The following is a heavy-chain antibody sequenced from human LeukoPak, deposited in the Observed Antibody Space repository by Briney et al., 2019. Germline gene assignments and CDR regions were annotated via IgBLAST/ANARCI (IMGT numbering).Heavy chain of an antibody. CDR2: IYYSGST. J-gene: IGHJ4*02. V-gene: IGHV4-59*01. D-gene: IGHD6-13*01. CDR3: ARAGPGAAAGNFDY. Sequence: SETLSLTCTVSGGSISSYYWSWIRQPPGKGLEWIGYIYYSGSTNYNPSLKSRVTISVDTSKNQFSLKLSSVTAADTAVYYCARAGPGAAAGNFDYWGQGTLVTVSS. CDR1: GGSISSYY.